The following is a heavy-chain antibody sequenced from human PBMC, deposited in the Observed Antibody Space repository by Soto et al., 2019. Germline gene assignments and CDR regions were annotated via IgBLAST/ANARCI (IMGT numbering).Heavy chain of an antibody. Sequence: QVQLVQSGAEVKKPGASVKVSCKASGYTFTSYGISWVRHAPGQGLEWLGWISAYNGNTNYAQKLQGRVTMTTDTSTSTAYMELRSLRSDDTAVDYCARDIVVVGAATEYNWFDPWGQGTLVTVSS. CDR3: ARDIVVVGAATEYNWFDP. CDR2: ISAYNGNT. J-gene: IGHJ5*02. CDR1: GYTFTSYG. V-gene: IGHV1-18*01. D-gene: IGHD2-15*01.